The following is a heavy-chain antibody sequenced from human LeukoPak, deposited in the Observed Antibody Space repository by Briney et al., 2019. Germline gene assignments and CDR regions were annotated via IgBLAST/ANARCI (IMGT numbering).Heavy chain of an antibody. CDR3: ARLLDNDSSGDPDTFDM. D-gene: IGHD3-22*01. CDR2: IYYSGRT. Sequence: TASETLSLTCTVSDGSISRHYWSWIRQPPGKGLEGIGYIYYSGRTKWNPSLQSRVTVSLDTSENNFSLKLTSVTAADTAVYYCARLLDNDSSGDPDTFDMWGQGTVVTVSS. J-gene: IGHJ3*02. V-gene: IGHV4-59*11. CDR1: DGSISRHY.